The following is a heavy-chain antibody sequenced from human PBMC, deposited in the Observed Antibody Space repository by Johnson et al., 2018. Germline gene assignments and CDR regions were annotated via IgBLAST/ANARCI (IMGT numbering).Heavy chain of an antibody. CDR1: GGSFSGYY. J-gene: IGHJ6*02. V-gene: IGHV4-34*01. CDR2: INHSGRT. Sequence: QVQLQQWGAGLLKPSETLSLTCAVYGGSFSGYYWSWIRQPPGKGLEWIGEINHSGRTNYNPSLKSRVTISVDTSKNQFSLKLSSVTAADTALYYCARDDRGRYYYYGMDVWGQGTTVTGSS. D-gene: IGHD2-15*01. CDR3: ARDDRGRYYYYGMDV.